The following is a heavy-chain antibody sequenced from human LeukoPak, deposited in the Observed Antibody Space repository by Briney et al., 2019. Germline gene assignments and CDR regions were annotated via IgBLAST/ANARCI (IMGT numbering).Heavy chain of an antibody. J-gene: IGHJ4*02. CDR1: GYRFTNYW. Sequence: GESLKISCKGFGYRFTNYWIGWVRQMPGKGLEWMGIIYPGDSDTRYSPSFQGQATISADKSINTAYLQWSSLKASDTAMYYCVLAGSGSYYFDYWGQGILVTVSS. CDR3: VLAGSGSYYFDY. CDR2: IYPGDSDT. D-gene: IGHD3-10*01. V-gene: IGHV5-51*01.